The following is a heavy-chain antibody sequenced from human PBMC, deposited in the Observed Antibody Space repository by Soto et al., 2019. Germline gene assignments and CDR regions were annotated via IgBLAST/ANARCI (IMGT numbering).Heavy chain of an antibody. CDR2: INSDGSRT. CDR3: ASPVVNYYYYGMDV. D-gene: IGHD3-22*01. V-gene: IGHV3-74*01. CDR1: GFTFSSYW. J-gene: IGHJ6*02. Sequence: GGSLRLSCAASGFTFSSYWMHWVRQAPGKGLVWVSRINSDGSRTSYADSVKGRFTSSRDNAKNTLYLQMNSLRAEDTAVYYCASPVVNYYYYGMDVWGQGTTVTVSS.